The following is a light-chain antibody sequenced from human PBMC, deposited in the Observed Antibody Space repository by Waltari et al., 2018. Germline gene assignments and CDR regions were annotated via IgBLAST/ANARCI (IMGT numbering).Light chain of an antibody. CDR2: ADT. J-gene: IGLJ2*01. CDR1: NIGSKS. V-gene: IGLV3-21*02. CDR3: QVCDSSSRV. Sequence: SYELTQPRSVSVSPGQPARITCGGDNIGSKSLQRYQQKPPQAPGLVIYADTERPTGIPERFSGSKSENTATLTISGVEAGDEADYYCQVCDSSSRVLGGGTRLNV.